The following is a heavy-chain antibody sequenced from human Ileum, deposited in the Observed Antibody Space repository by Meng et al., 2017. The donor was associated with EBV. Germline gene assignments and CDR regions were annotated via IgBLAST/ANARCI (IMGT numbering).Heavy chain of an antibody. V-gene: IGHV4-4*02. CDR3: ARDAFQYASGIPAH. Sequence: QESVPRPVRPSGTLSLPCNVSGDSVDGFYWLSWVRQSPEKGLEWIGEVYPSGTPYYNPSLKSRVTISLDKSRNQFSLNLIHVTAADAAVYYCARDAFQYASGIPAHWGQGTLVTVSS. CDR1: GDSVDGFYW. J-gene: IGHJ4*02. CDR2: VYPSGTP. D-gene: IGHD3-16*01.